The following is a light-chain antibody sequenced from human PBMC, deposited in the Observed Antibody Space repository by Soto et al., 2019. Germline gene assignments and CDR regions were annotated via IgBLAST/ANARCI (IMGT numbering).Light chain of an antibody. Sequence: DIRMSQSPSTLSASVGDRVPITCRASQSISSWLAWYQQKPGKAPKLLIYDASSLESGVPSRFSGNRSGTEFTLTISSLQPDDFATYYCQQYNSYSWTFGQGTKV. V-gene: IGKV1-5*01. CDR1: QSISSW. CDR3: QQYNSYSWT. J-gene: IGKJ1*01. CDR2: DAS.